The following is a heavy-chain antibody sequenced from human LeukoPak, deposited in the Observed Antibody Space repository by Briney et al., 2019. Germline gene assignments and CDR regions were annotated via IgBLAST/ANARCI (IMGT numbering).Heavy chain of an antibody. V-gene: IGHV3-23*01. D-gene: IGHD6-13*01. CDR2: ISGSGGST. J-gene: IGHJ4*02. CDR1: GFTFSSYA. CDR3: AKSTKKSPYSSSWAWDY. Sequence: GGSLRLSCAASGFTFSSYAMSWVRQAPGKGLEWVSAISGSGGSTYYADSVKGRSTISRDNSKNTLYLQMNSLRAEDTAVYYCAKSTKKSPYSSSWAWDYWGQGTLVTVSS.